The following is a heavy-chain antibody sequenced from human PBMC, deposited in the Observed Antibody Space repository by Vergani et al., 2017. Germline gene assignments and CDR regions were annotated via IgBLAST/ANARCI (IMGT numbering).Heavy chain of an antibody. J-gene: IGHJ6*04. CDR1: GGSISSYY. V-gene: IGHV4-59*01. CDR2: IYYSGST. D-gene: IGHD2/OR15-2a*01. CDR3: AREGANRAVDV. Sequence: QVQLQQWGAGLLKPSETLSLTCTVSGGSISSYYWSWIRQPPGKGLEWIGYIYYSGSTNYNPSLKSRVTISVDTSKNQFSLKLSSVTAADTAVYYCAREGANRAVDVWGKGTTVTVSS.